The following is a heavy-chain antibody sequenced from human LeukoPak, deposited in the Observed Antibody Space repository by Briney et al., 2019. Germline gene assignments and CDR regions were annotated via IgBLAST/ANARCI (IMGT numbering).Heavy chain of an antibody. CDR2: ISYDGRYK. D-gene: IGHD3-10*01. Sequence: PGRSLRLSCVASGFTFSSYGMHWVRPVPGKGLDWVTVISYDGRYKYYAESVKGRFTISRDNSKKTLYLQRNSLRAEDTAVYYCAKDHGSGSYHDPNWFDPWGQGTLVTVSS. J-gene: IGHJ5*02. V-gene: IGHV3-30*18. CDR1: GFTFSSYG. CDR3: AKDHGSGSYHDPNWFDP.